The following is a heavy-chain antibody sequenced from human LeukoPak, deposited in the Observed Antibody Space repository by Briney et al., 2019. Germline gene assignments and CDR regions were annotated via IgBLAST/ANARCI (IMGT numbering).Heavy chain of an antibody. CDR2: IYYSGST. CDR3: ARVAVMGRYYYYGMDV. CDR1: GGSISSYY. V-gene: IGHV4-59*01. J-gene: IGHJ6*02. Sequence: PSETLSLTCTVSGGSISSYYWSWIRQPRGKGLEWIGYIYYSGSTNYNPSLKSRVTISVDTSKNQFSLKLSSVTAADTAVYYCARVAVMGRYYYYGMDVWGQGTTVTVSS. D-gene: IGHD6-19*01.